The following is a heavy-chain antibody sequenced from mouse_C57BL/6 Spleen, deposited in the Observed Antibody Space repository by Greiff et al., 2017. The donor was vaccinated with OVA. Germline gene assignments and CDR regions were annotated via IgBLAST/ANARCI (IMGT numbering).Heavy chain of an antibody. J-gene: IGHJ4*01. D-gene: IGHD2-1*01. CDR2: IYPGSGST. CDR1: GYTFTSYW. Sequence: QVQLQQPGAELVKPGASVKMSCKASGYTFTSYWITWVKQRPGQGLEWIGDIYPGSGSTNYNEKFKSKATLTVDTSSSTAYMQLSSLTSEDSAVYYCATKVRRVPLYAMDYWGQGTSVTVSS. V-gene: IGHV1-55*01. CDR3: ATKVRRVPLYAMDY.